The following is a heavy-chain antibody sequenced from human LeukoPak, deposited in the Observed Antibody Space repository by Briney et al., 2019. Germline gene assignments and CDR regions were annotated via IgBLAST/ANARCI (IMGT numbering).Heavy chain of an antibody. D-gene: IGHD3-10*01. CDR1: GFTFDDYG. J-gene: IGHJ4*02. Sequence: PGGFLRLSCAASGFTFDDYGMSWVRQAPGKGLEWVSGINWNGGSTGYADSVKGRFTISRDNAKNSLYLQMNSLRAEDTALYYCARDQRLWFGELLSGVFDYWGQGTLVTVSS. V-gene: IGHV3-20*04. CDR2: INWNGGST. CDR3: ARDQRLWFGELLSGVFDY.